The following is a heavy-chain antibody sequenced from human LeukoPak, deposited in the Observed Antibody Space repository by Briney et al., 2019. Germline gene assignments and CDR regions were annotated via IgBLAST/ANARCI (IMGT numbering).Heavy chain of an antibody. J-gene: IGHJ4*02. CDR3: ARGPNSNWSGLDF. D-gene: IGHD6-6*01. Sequence: ASVKVSCKASGYTFTSYAMHWVRRAPGQRLEWMGWINAGNGNTKYSQKFQGRVTITRDTSASTAYMELSSLRSEDTAVYYCARGPNSNWSGLDFWGQGTLLTVSS. CDR2: INAGNGNT. CDR1: GYTFTSYA. V-gene: IGHV1-3*01.